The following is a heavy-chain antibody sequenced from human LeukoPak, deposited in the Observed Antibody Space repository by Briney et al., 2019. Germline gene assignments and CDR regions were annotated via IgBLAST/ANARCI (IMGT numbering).Heavy chain of an antibody. J-gene: IGHJ6*02. CDR3: PRSTELPDPYFYYGLDV. CDR1: GFTFRSYE. V-gene: IGHV3-48*03. D-gene: IGHD1-26*01. Sequence: GGSLRLSCAASGFTFRSYEMNWVRQAPGKGLEWVSYISSSGSTIYYADSVKGRFTISRDNAKNSLYLQMNSLRAEDTAVYYCPRSTELPDPYFYYGLDVWGQGTTVTVSS. CDR2: ISSSGSTI.